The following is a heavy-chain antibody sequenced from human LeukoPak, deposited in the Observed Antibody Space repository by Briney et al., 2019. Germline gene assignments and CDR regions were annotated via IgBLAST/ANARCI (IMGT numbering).Heavy chain of an antibody. D-gene: IGHD3-22*01. CDR1: RGSISPNY. V-gene: IGHV4-59*01. J-gene: IGHJ3*02. CDR3: ARLLDYDSSGYPDTFDI. Sequence: SETLSLTCTVSRGSISPNYWTWIRQPPGKGLEWIGYTHYIGSTNYNPSLKSRVTISLDTSRNQFSLRLSSVTAADTAVYYCARLLDYDSSGYPDTFDIWGQGTMVTVSS. CDR2: THYIGST.